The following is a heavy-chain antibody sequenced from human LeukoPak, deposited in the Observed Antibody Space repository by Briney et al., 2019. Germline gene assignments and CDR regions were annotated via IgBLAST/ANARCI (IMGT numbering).Heavy chain of an antibody. D-gene: IGHD3-16*01. V-gene: IGHV4-59*01. CDR1: GGSISSYY. J-gene: IGHJ6*03. CDR2: IYYSGST. CDR3: AAGGGNYYYYYMDV. Sequence: PSETLSLTCTVSGGSISSYYWSWIRQPPGKGLEWIGYIYYSGSTNYNPSLKSRVTISVDTSKNQFSLKLGSVTAADTAVYYRAAGGGNYYYYYMDVWGKGTTVTVSS.